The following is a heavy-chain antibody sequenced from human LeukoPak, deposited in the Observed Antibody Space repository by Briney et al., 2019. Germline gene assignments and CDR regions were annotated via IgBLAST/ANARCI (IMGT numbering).Heavy chain of an antibody. CDR3: AATVVTPVDY. D-gene: IGHD4-23*01. J-gene: IGHJ4*02. Sequence: GGSLRLSCAASGFTFSKNAMSWVRQAPGKGLECVSAITGTIATGDPPYYADSVKGRFTISRDNAKNSLYLQMNSLRAEDTAVYYCAATVVTPVDYWGQGTLVTVSS. CDR1: GFTFSKNA. CDR2: ITGTIATGDPP. V-gene: IGHV3-23*01.